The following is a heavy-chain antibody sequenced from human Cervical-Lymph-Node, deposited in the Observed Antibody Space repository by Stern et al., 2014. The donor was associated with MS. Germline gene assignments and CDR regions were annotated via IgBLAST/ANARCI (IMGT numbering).Heavy chain of an antibody. CDR2: ISAHNGNT. D-gene: IGHD1-1*01. CDR1: GHTTTSYG. J-gene: IGHJ4*02. CDR3: ATFIPTSGTFNW. Sequence: QVQLVQSGAEVKKPGASLKVSCKASGHTTTSYGITWVRQAPGQGLEWMGWISAHNGNTNYEQKFQGRVTMATDTSTSTAYMELRSLRSDDTAVYFCATFIPTSGTFNWWGQGTLVTVSS. V-gene: IGHV1-18*01.